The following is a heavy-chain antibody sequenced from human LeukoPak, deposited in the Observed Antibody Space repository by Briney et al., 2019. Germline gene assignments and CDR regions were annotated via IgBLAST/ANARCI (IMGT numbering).Heavy chain of an antibody. CDR3: ATDLGVVVPAAYRGFGDY. V-gene: IGHV1-24*01. Sequence: ASVKVSCKVSGYTLTELSMHWVRQAPGKGLEWMGGFDPEDGETIYAQKFQGRVTMTEDTSTDTAYMELSSLRSEDTAVYYCATDLGVVVPAAYRGFGDYWGQGTLVTVSS. CDR1: GYTLTELS. D-gene: IGHD2-2*01. CDR2: FDPEDGET. J-gene: IGHJ4*02.